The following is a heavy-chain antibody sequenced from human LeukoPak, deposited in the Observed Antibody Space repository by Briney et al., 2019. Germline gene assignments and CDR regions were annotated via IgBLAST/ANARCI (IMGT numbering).Heavy chain of an antibody. CDR3: ARVWFGTTTIDY. V-gene: IGHV1-8*02. CDR2: MNPNSGNT. CDR1: GYTFTSYA. D-gene: IGHD3-10*01. J-gene: IGHJ4*02. Sequence: GASVKVSCKASGYTFTSYAMNWVRQATGQGLEWMGWMNPNSGNTGYAQKFQGRVTMTRNTSISTAYMELSSLRSEDTAVYYCARVWFGTTTIDYWGQGTLVTVSS.